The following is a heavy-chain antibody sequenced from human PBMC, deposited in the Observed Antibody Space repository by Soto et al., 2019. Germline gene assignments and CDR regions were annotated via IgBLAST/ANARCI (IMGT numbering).Heavy chain of an antibody. J-gene: IGHJ6*02. V-gene: IGHV3-33*01. CDR3: ARDRGYRGYDSPPYYYGMDV. CDR2: LGFAGSNK. Sequence: QVQLVESGGGVVQPGRSLRLSCAASGFTFSSYGMLWVRQAPGKGLEWVAVLGFAGSNKYYADSVKGRFTSSRDNSKNKLYLQMNSLRAEDTAVYYCARDRGYRGYDSPPYYYGMDVWGRGTTVTVSS. CDR1: GFTFSSYG. D-gene: IGHD5-12*01.